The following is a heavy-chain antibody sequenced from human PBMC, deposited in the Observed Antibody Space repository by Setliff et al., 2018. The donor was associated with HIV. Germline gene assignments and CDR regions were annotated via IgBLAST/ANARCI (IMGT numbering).Heavy chain of an antibody. CDR3: TRKKTGQFGAFNM. V-gene: IGHV4-34*01. J-gene: IGHJ3*02. CDR2: VNHNGGT. D-gene: IGHD7-27*01. CDR1: GDSFSGSY. Sequence: SETLSLTCAVYGDSFSGSYWSWIRRSPGTGLEWIGEVNHNGGTNYNPSLKSRVVVSVDRSKNQFSLKLISVTAADTAVYYCTRKKTGQFGAFNMWGRGTLVTVSS.